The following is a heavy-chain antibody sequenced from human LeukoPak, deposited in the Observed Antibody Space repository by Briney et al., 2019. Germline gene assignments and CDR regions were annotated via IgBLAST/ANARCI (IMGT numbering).Heavy chain of an antibody. V-gene: IGHV1-69*13. CDR3: AKVPYYYGSGSYYKV. D-gene: IGHD3-10*01. CDR1: GYTFTGYY. CDR2: IIPIFGTA. Sequence: VASVKVSCKASGYTFTGYYMHWVRQAPGQGLEWMGGIIPIFGTANYAQKFQGRVTITADESTSTAYMELSSLRSEDTAVYYCAKVPYYYGSGSYYKVWGQGTLVTVSS. J-gene: IGHJ4*02.